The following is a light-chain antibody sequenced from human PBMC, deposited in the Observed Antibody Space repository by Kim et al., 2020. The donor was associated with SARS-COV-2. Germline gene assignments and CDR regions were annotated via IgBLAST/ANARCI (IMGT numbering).Light chain of an antibody. CDR3: QSWKV. Sequence: QSVLTQPPSVSGAPGQRVTISCTGSSSNIGAGYDVHWYQQLPGTAPKLLIYGNSNRPSGVPDRFSGSKSGTSASLAITGLQAEDEADYYCQSWKVFGGGTQLTVL. CDR1: SSNIGAGYD. J-gene: IGLJ3*02. CDR2: GNS. V-gene: IGLV1-40*01.